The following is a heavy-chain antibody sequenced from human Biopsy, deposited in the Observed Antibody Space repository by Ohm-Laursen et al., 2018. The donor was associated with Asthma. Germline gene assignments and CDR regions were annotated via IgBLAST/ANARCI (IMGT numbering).Heavy chain of an antibody. CDR2: VSHTGST. J-gene: IGHJ5*02. CDR1: GGSIRSHD. V-gene: IGHV4-59*11. CDR3: ARTTYGHDGFDP. Sequence: TLSLTCTVSGGSIRSHDWTWIRLPPGKGLEYIGDVSHTGSTNYNPSLKSRVTMSLDTSKSQFSLSLTSVTAADTAVYYCARTTYGHDGFDPWGQGTLVTVSS. D-gene: IGHD4-17*01.